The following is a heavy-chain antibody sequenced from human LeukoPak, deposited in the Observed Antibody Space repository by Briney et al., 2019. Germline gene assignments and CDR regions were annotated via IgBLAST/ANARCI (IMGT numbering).Heavy chain of an antibody. CDR2: IYYSGST. CDR3: ARTYYYDSSGYPFDY. J-gene: IGHJ4*02. CDR1: GGSLSNYY. Sequence: SETLSLTCTVSGGSLSNYYWSWIRQPPGKGLEWIGYIYYSGSTYYNPSLKSRVTISVDTSKNQFSLKLSSVTAADTAVYYCARTYYYDSSGYPFDYWGQGTLVTVSS. D-gene: IGHD3-22*01. V-gene: IGHV4-59*08.